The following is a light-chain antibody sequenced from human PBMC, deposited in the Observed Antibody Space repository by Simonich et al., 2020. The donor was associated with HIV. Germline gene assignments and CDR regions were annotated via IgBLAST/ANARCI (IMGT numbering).Light chain of an antibody. V-gene: IGKV1-5*03. CDR2: KAS. J-gene: IGKJ1*01. CDR1: QGISNS. Sequence: DIQMTQSPSSLSASVGDRVTITCRASQGISNSLAWYQQKPGKAPKLLIYKASSLESGVPSRFSGSGSGTEFTLTISSLQPDDFATYYCQQYNSYWTFGQGTKVEIK. CDR3: QQYNSYWT.